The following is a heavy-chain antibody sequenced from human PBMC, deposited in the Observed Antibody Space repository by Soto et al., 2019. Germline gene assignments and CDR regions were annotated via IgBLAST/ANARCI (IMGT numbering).Heavy chain of an antibody. Sequence: GGSLRLSCAASGFTFSSYGMHWVRQAPGKGLEWVAVISYDGSNKYYADSVKGRFTISIDNSKNTLYLQMNSLRAEDTAVYYCAKGEDGYSSSWYSDYYYYGMDVWGQGTTVTVSS. J-gene: IGHJ6*02. CDR1: GFTFSSYG. V-gene: IGHV3-30*18. CDR2: ISYDGSNK. D-gene: IGHD6-13*01. CDR3: AKGEDGYSSSWYSDYYYYGMDV.